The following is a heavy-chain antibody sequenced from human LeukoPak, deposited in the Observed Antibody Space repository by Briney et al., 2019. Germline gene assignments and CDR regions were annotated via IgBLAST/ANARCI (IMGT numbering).Heavy chain of an antibody. CDR1: GFTFSSYG. V-gene: IGHV3-23*01. CDR2: ITGSGGTT. CDR3: AKIQGYFDY. J-gene: IGHJ4*02. Sequence: PGGSLRLSCAASGFTFSSYGMSWVRQAPGKGPQWVSAITGSGGTTYYADSVKGRFTISRDNSKNTLYLQMNSLRAEDTAVYYCAKIQGYFDYWGQGHLVTVSS.